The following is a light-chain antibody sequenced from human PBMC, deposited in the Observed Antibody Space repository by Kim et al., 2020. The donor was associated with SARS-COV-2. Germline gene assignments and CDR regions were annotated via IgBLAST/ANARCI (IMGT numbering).Light chain of an antibody. J-gene: IGLJ3*02. CDR1: TSNKRSNV. V-gene: IGLV1-44*01. CDR2: SND. Sequence: GQRVTTTCSGSTSNKRSNVVNLYQQLPGTVAKLLMYSNDYRPSGVPDRFSGSKSGTSASLAISGLQSEDEADYYCAAWDDGLKGSVFGGGTQLTVL. CDR3: AAWDDGLKGSV.